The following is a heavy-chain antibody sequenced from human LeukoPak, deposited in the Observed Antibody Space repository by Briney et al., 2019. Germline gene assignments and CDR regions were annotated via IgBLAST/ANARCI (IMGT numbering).Heavy chain of an antibody. CDR2: ISWNSGSI. V-gene: IGHV3-9*01. Sequence: PGGSLRLSCAASGFTFDDYAMHWVRQAPGKGLEWVSGISWNSGSIGYADSVKGRFTISRDNAKNSLYLQMNSLRDEDTAVYYCAREEWELPPIGLRYWGQGTLVTVSS. J-gene: IGHJ4*02. CDR1: GFTFDDYA. D-gene: IGHD1-26*01. CDR3: AREEWELPPIGLRY.